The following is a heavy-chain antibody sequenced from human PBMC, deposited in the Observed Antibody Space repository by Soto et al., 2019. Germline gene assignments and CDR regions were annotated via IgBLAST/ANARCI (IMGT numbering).Heavy chain of an antibody. J-gene: IGHJ4*02. D-gene: IGHD3-16*01. Sequence: SETLSLTCAVYGGSFSGYYWSWIRQPPGKGLEWIGEINHSGSTNYNPSLKSRVTISVDTSKNQFSLKLTSVTAADRGVYYCARGRRWGQSVKGLDSWGQGTLVTVSS. CDR3: ARGRRWGQSVKGLDS. CDR1: GGSFSGYY. CDR2: INHSGST. V-gene: IGHV4-34*01.